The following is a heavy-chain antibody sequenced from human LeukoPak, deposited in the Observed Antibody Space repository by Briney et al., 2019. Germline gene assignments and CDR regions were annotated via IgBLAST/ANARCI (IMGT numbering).Heavy chain of an antibody. D-gene: IGHD3-22*01. CDR1: GGSISSYY. V-gene: IGHV4-59*01. Sequence: SETLSLTCTVSGGSISSYYWSWIRQPPGKGLEWIGYIYYSGSTNYNPSLKSRVTISVDTSKNQFSLKLSSVTAAGTAVYYCARSPYYYDSSGYYGYRVGYFDYWGQGTLVTVSS. CDR2: IYYSGST. CDR3: ARSPYYYDSSGYYGYRVGYFDY. J-gene: IGHJ4*02.